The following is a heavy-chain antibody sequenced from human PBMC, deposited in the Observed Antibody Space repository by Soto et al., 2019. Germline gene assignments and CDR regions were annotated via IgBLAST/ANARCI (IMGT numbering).Heavy chain of an antibody. CDR3: ASHMFYVYVWGTPSEYYYGMDV. CDR1: GFTFSSYA. J-gene: IGHJ6*02. CDR2: ISGSGGST. D-gene: IGHD3-16*01. V-gene: IGHV3-23*01. Sequence: PGGSLRLSCAASGFTFSSYAMSWVRQAPGKGLEWVSAISGSGGSTYYADSVKGRFTISRDNSKNTLYLQMNSLRAEDTAVYYCASHMFYVYVWGTPSEYYYGMDVWGQGTTVTVPS.